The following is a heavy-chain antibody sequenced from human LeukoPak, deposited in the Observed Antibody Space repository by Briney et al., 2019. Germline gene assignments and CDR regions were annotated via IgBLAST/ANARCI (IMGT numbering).Heavy chain of an antibody. CDR1: GYNFTNYA. CDR3: ARDLYGEEFDF. D-gene: IGHD4-17*01. V-gene: IGHV7-4-1*02. J-gene: IGHJ4*02. Sequence: GASVKASCKASGYNFTNYALHWVRQAPGQGLEWMGWMNTKTGNPMYAQGFTGRFVFSLATSVSTAYLQINSLKGEDSAVYYCARDLYGEEFDFWGQGTLVAVSS. CDR2: MNTKTGNP.